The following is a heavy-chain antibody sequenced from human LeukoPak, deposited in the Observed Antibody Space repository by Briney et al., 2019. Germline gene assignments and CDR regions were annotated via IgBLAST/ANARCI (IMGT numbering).Heavy chain of an antibody. D-gene: IGHD1-26*01. Sequence: QAGGSLRLSCAASGLTFSSHWMHWVRQAPGKGLEWVAVISYDGSNKYYADSVKGRFTISRDNSKNTLYLQMNSLRAEDTAVYYCARDQGIVSYFDYWGQGTLVTVSS. J-gene: IGHJ4*02. CDR3: ARDQGIVSYFDY. CDR1: GLTFSSHW. V-gene: IGHV3-30*03. CDR2: ISYDGSNK.